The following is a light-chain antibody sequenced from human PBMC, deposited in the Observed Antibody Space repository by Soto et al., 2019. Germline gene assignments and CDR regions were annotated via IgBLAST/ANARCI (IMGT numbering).Light chain of an antibody. CDR2: GGS. J-gene: IGKJ2*01. V-gene: IGKV3-20*01. CDR3: QQYGSSPRT. CDR1: QSLSSVQ. Sequence: EIVLTQSPGTLSLSPGERATLSCRASQSLSSVQLVWYQQKPGQAPRLLIYGGSSRATGIPSRFSGRGSGTDFTLTTSRLEPEDFAVYFCQQYGSSPRTFGQGTKLELK.